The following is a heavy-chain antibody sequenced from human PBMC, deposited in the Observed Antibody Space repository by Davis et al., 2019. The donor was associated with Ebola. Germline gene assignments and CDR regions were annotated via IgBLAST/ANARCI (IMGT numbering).Heavy chain of an antibody. CDR2: ISYDGSNK. V-gene: IGHV3-30-3*01. CDR1: GFTFSSYA. J-gene: IGHJ4*02. D-gene: IGHD3-22*01. Sequence: GESLKISCAASGFTFSSYAMHWVRQAPGKGLEWVAVISYDGSNKYYADSVKGRFTISRDNSKNTLYLQMNSLRAEDTAVYYCARGGYYYDSSGSCGYWGQGTLVTVSS. CDR3: ARGGYYYDSSGSCGY.